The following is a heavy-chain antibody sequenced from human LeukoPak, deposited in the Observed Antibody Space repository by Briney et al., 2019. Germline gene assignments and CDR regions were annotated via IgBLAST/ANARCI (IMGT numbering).Heavy chain of an antibody. D-gene: IGHD3-22*01. CDR1: GFTFSNYA. CDR2: VSASGGST. J-gene: IGHJ4*02. CDR3: AKDPQVLITSPFDY. V-gene: IGHV3-23*01. Sequence: GGSLRLSCAASGFTFSNYAMSWVRQAPGKGLEWVSAVSASGGSTYYADYVKGRFTISRDNSKNTMNLQMNSLRAEDTAVYYCAKDPQVLITSPFDYWGQGTLVTVSS.